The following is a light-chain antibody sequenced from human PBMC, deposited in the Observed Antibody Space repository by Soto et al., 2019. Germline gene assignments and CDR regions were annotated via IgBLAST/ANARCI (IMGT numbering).Light chain of an antibody. J-gene: IGKJ3*01. CDR2: GTS. CDR3: QQYGSSLFT. V-gene: IGKV3-20*01. CDR1: QRVSSKY. Sequence: EIVLTQSPGTLSLSPGERATLSCRASQRVSSKYLAWYQQKPGQAPRVLIYGTSIRASGVPERFSGGGSGTDFTLTITRLELEDFVVYYCQQYGSSLFTFGPGTKVDFK.